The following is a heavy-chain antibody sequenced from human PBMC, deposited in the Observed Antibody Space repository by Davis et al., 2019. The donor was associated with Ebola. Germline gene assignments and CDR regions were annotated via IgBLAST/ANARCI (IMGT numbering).Heavy chain of an antibody. CDR3: ARGPSTGNSFSY. Sequence: GESLKISCAASGFTFSSYWMSWVRQAPGKGLEWVANIKQDGSEKYYVDSVKGRFTISRDNAQNSLYLQLNSLGAEDTGVYYWARGPSTGNSFSYWGQGTLVTVSS. J-gene: IGHJ4*02. CDR2: IKQDGSEK. D-gene: IGHD6-13*01. CDR1: GFTFSSYW. V-gene: IGHV3-7*01.